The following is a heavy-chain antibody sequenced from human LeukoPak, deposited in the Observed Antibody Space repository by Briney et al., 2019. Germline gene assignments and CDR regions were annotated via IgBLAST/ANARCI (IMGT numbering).Heavy chain of an antibody. D-gene: IGHD5-18*01. CDR3: ARDRTAMVS. CDR2: IYYTGST. CDR1: GDSISTYY. J-gene: IGHJ4*02. Sequence: NPSETLSLTCTVSGDSISTYYWSWIRQPPGKGLEWIGYIYYTGSTNYSPSLKSRVTISVDTSKNQFSLKLSSVTAADTAVYYCARDRTAMVSWGQGTLVTVSS. V-gene: IGHV4-59*01.